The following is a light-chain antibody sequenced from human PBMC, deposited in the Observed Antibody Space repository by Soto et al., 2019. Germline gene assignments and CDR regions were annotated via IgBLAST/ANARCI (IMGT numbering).Light chain of an antibody. V-gene: IGKV3-20*01. Sequence: EIVLTQSPGTLSLSPGERATLSCRASQSVSNTYLAWYQQKPGQAPRLLIYGASSRATGFPDRFSGSGSGTDFTLTISRLETEDFAVYYCQQYGSSPTTFGQGTKVDIK. CDR2: GAS. CDR3: QQYGSSPTT. J-gene: IGKJ1*01. CDR1: QSVSNTY.